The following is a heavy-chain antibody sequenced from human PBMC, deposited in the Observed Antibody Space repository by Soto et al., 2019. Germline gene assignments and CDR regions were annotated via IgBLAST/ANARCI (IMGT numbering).Heavy chain of an antibody. CDR2: IDYSGST. J-gene: IGHJ5*02. CDR3: SRRAPEGFDP. V-gene: IGHV4-39*02. CDR1: GGTIRSSNYY. Sequence: LSLTCTVSGGTIRSSNYYWAWIRQPPGKGLEWIGSIDYSGSTYYNPSLKSRVTTSVDTSKNHFSLKLGSVTAADTALYYCSRRAPEGFDPWGQGTLVTVSS.